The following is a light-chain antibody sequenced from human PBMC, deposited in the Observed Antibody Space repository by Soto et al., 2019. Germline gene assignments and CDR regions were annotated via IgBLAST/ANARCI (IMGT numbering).Light chain of an antibody. V-gene: IGLV2-14*03. CDR2: DVS. CDR3: SSYIPNNSTSV. J-gene: IGLJ1*01. CDR1: SSDVGGYNY. Sequence: QSVLTQPASVSGSPGQSITISCTGTSSDVGGYNYVSWYQHHPGKAPKRMIHDVSIRPSGVSNRFSGSKSGTTASLTISGLQAEDEADYYCSSYIPNNSTSVFGTGTKLTVL.